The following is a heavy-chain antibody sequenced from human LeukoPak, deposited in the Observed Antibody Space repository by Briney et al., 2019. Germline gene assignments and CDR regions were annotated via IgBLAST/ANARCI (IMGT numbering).Heavy chain of an antibody. CDR1: GFTFSSYS. CDR3: ARGRTARDYYYYYYMDV. J-gene: IGHJ6*03. CDR2: ISSSSSYI. Sequence: GGSLRLSRAASGFTFSSYSMNWVRQAPGKGLEWVSSISSSSSYIYYADSVKGRFTISRDNAKNSLYLQMNSLRAEDTAVYYCARGRTARDYYYYYYMDVWGKGTTVTVSS. D-gene: IGHD5-18*01. V-gene: IGHV3-21*01.